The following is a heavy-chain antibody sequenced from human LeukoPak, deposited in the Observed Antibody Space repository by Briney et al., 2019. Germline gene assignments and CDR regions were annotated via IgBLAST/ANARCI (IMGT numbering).Heavy chain of an antibody. V-gene: IGHV3-23*01. CDR2: ISDDGRST. J-gene: IGHJ4*02. Sequence: GGSLRLSCAASGFTFSSYGMSWVRQAPGKGLEWVSSISDDGRSTYYADSVKGRFTISKVNSKNTLYLQMNNLRAEDTAIYYCEKRVSYTCSSVYFDYWGQGTPVTVSS. D-gene: IGHD2-2*02. CDR1: GFTFSSYG. CDR3: EKRVSYTCSSVYFDY.